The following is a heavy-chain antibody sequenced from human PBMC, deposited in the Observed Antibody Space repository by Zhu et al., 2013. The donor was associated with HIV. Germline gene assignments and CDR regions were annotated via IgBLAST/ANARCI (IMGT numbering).Heavy chain of an antibody. CDR2: IVVGSGHT. CDR3: AVFKGGCSSTSCHSQYYYGMDV. CDR1: GFTFTSSA. V-gene: IGHV1-58*01. Sequence: QMQLVQSGPEVKKPGTSVKVSCKASGFTFTSSAVQWVRQARGQRLEWVGWIVVGSGHTNYAQKFHERATITRDTSTSTAYMELSSLRSEDTAVYYCAVFKGGCSSTSCHSQYYYGMDVWGQGTTVTVSS. D-gene: IGHD2-2*01. J-gene: IGHJ6*02.